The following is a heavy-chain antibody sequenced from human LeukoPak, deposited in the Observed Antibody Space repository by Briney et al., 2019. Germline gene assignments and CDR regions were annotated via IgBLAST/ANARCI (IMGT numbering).Heavy chain of an antibody. V-gene: IGHV3-30-3*01. CDR2: ISYDGSNK. CDR1: GFTFSSYA. CDR3: ARAYGSGSYSYFDY. Sequence: PGGSLRLSCAASGFTFSSYAMHWVRQAPGKGLERVAVISYDGSNKYYADSVKGRFTISRDNSKNTLYLQMNSLRAEDTAVYYCARAYGSGSYSYFDYWGQGTLVTVSS. D-gene: IGHD3-10*01. J-gene: IGHJ4*02.